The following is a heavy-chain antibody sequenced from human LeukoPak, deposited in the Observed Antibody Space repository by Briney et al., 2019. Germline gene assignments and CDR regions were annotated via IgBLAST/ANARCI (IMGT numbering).Heavy chain of an antibody. CDR2: IWFDGSNR. CDR3: AKENLVSCFDY. V-gene: IGHV3-30*02. Sequence: PGGSLRLSCAASGFTFSSYAMSWVRQAPGKGLEWVAFIWFDGSNRYYADSVKGRFTISRDNSKNTLYLQMNSLRAEDTAVYYCAKENLVSCFDYWGQGTLVTVSS. CDR1: GFTFSSYA. D-gene: IGHD2-21*01. J-gene: IGHJ4*02.